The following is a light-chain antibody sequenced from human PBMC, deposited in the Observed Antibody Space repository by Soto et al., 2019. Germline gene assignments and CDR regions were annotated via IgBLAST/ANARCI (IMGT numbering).Light chain of an antibody. J-gene: IGLJ1*01. CDR1: SSDAGGYNY. Sequence: QSVLTQPASVSGSPGQSITISCTGTSSDAGGYNYVSWYQHHPGKAPKLMIYDVSNRPSGVSNRFSGSKSGNTASLTISGLQAEDEADYYCSSYTSSSTDVFGTGTKVTVL. V-gene: IGLV2-14*03. CDR3: SSYTSSSTDV. CDR2: DVS.